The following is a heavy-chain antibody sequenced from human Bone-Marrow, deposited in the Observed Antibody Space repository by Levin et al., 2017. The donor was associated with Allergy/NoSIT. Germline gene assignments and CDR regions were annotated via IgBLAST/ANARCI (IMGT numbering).Heavy chain of an antibody. D-gene: IGHD6-19*01. J-gene: IGHJ5*02. Sequence: LSLPCAASEFTVRSSFMSWVRQAPGKGLEWVSFIYSGGSTYYGDSVKGRFTISRDKSNNTLYLQMNSLRAEDTAVYYCARGGRGSGWPLDLWGQGTLVTVSS. CDR1: EFTVRSSF. CDR2: IYSGGST. CDR3: ARGGRGSGWPLDL. V-gene: IGHV3-66*01.